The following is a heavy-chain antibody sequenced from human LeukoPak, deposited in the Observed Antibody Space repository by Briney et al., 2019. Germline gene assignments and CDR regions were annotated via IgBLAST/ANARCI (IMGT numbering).Heavy chain of an antibody. CDR3: ARAGRVVRGVIITS. V-gene: IGHV4-59*12. D-gene: IGHD3-10*01. J-gene: IGHJ5*02. Sequence: SETLSLTCTVSGGSISSYYWSWIRQPPGKGLEWIGSIYYSGSTYYNPSLKSRVTISVDTSKNQFSLKLSSVTAADTAVYYCARAGRVVRGVIITSWGQGTLVTVSS. CDR2: IYYSGST. CDR1: GGSISSYY.